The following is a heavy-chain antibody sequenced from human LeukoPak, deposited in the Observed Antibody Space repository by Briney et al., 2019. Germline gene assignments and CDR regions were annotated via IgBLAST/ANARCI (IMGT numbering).Heavy chain of an antibody. CDR1: GGSVSSGGYY. J-gene: IGHJ4*02. D-gene: IGHD3-10*01. V-gene: IGHV4-31*03. CDR3: ARNSMWFGEVYFDY. CDR2: IYYSGST. Sequence: SQTLSLTCTVSGGSVSSGGYYWSWIRQHPGKGLEWIGYIYYSGSTYYNPSLKSRVTISVDTSKNQFSLKLSSVTAADTAVYYCARNSMWFGEVYFDYWGQGTLVTVSS.